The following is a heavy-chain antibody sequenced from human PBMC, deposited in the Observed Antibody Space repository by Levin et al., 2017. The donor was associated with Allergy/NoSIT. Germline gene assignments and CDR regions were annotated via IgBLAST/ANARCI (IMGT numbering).Heavy chain of an antibody. CDR3: ARAYDGRGGIDY. J-gene: IGHJ4*02. Sequence: LRLSCAVSGGSISSGGYSWSWIRQPPGKGLEWIGYIYHSGSTYYNPSLKSRVTISVDRSKNQFSLKLSSVTAADTAVYYCARAYDGRGGIDYWGQGTLVTVSS. CDR2: IYHSGST. D-gene: IGHD3-10*01. CDR1: GGSISSGGYS. V-gene: IGHV4-30-2*01.